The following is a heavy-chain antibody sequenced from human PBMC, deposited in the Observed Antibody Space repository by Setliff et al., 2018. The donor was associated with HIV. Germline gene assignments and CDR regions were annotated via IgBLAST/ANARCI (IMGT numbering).Heavy chain of an antibody. CDR3: AKDYGDGHNWGAFDI. J-gene: IGHJ3*02. CDR2: IGSRNHGI. Sequence: GGSLRLSCAASGFNFKTYGMTWVRQAPGKGLDWVAHIGSRNHGIHYTASVQGRFTISRDNAKNLVYLEMNSLRPEDTALYFCAKDYGDGHNWGAFDIWGQGIMVTVSS. CDR1: GFNFKTYG. D-gene: IGHD1-1*01. V-gene: IGHV3-48*04.